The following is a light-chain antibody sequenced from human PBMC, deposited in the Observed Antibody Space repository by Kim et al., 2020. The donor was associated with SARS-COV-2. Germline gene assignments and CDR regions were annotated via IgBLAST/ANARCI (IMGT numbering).Light chain of an antibody. J-gene: IGKJ2*01. CDR2: KAS. CDR1: QSISSW. Sequence: SASVGDRVTSTGRASQSISSWLAWYQQKPGKAPKLLIYKASSLESGVPSRFSGSGSGTEFTLTISSLQPDDFATYYCQQYNSYSYTFGQGTKLEI. CDR3: QQYNSYSYT. V-gene: IGKV1-5*03.